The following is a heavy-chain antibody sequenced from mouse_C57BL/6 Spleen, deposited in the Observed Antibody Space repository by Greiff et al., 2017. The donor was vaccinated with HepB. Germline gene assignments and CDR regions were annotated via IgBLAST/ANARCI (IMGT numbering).Heavy chain of an antibody. CDR1: GYTFTDYY. J-gene: IGHJ4*01. CDR2: IFPGSGST. CDR3: ARHNYGSRTKGYYYAMDY. D-gene: IGHD1-1*01. Sequence: QVQLQQSGPELVKPGASVKISCKASGYTFTDYYINWVKQRPGQGLEWIGWIFPGSGSTYYNEKFKGKATLTVDKSSSTAYVLLSSLTSEDSAVYFCARHNYGSRTKGYYYAMDYWGQGTSVTVSS. V-gene: IGHV1-75*01.